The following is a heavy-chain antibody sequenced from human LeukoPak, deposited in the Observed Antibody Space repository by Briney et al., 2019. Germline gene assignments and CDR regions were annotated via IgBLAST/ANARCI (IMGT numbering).Heavy chain of an antibody. V-gene: IGHV3-30*03. CDR3: ASLAVAGLHFDL. J-gene: IGHJ2*01. D-gene: IGHD6-19*01. CDR1: GFTFSSYG. CDR2: IPHDGSNK. Sequence: PGGSLRLSCAASGFTFSSYGMHWVRQAPGKGLEWVAVIPHDGSNKYYGDPVRGRLTISRDNSKNTLYLQMNSLRAEDTAVYHCASLAVAGLHFDLWGRGTLVTVSS.